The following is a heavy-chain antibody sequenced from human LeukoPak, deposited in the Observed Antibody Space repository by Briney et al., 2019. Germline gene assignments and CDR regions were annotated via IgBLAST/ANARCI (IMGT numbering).Heavy chain of an antibody. Sequence: PGGSLRLSCAASGFTFSSYAMSWVRQAPGKGLEWVSAIRGSGGSTYYADSVKGRFTISRDNSKNTLYLQMNSLRAEDTAVYYCAKEGYYYDSSGYPTPFGYWGQGTLVTVSS. CDR1: GFTFSSYA. CDR3: AKEGYYYDSSGYPTPFGY. D-gene: IGHD3-22*01. J-gene: IGHJ4*02. CDR2: IRGSGGST. V-gene: IGHV3-23*01.